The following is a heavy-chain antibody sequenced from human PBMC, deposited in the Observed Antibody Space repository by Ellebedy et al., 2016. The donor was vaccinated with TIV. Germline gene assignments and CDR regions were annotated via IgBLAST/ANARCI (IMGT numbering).Heavy chain of an antibody. CDR1: GFAFSDYA. Sequence: GESLKISCAASGFAFSDYAMSWVRQAPGKGLEWVSGISGGGDIAYYADSVKGRFTISRDNSNNTLYLQMTSLRVEDTAIYYCAKVSVDSGPYGRSFDIWGQGTTVSVSS. V-gene: IGHV3-23*01. D-gene: IGHD2-15*01. CDR2: ISGGGDIA. J-gene: IGHJ3*02. CDR3: AKVSVDSGPYGRSFDI.